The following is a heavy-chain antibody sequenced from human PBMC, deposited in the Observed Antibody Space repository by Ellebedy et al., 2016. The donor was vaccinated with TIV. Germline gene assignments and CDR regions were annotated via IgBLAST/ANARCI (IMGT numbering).Heavy chain of an antibody. Sequence: GGSLRLSXAASGFTFSTSTMHWVRQAPTMGLEWVAAVSYDGSNKYYADSVRGRFTISRDNSRNTLYLQMNSLRAADTAVYYCATAQWELLGWGQGTLVTVSS. J-gene: IGHJ4*02. D-gene: IGHD3-22*01. CDR1: GFTFSTST. CDR3: ATAQWELLG. CDR2: VSYDGSNK. V-gene: IGHV3-30-3*01.